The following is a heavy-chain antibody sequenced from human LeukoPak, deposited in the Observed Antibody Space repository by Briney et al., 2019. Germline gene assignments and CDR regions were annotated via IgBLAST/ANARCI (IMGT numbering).Heavy chain of an antibody. J-gene: IGHJ3*02. V-gene: IGHV3-64*02. CDR2: INSNGGST. CDR1: GFTFSNYV. CDR3: ARGGSSYAFDI. D-gene: IGHD3-16*01. Sequence: RTGGSLSLSCAASGFTFSNYVMHWVRQAPGKGLEGVSAINSNGGSTYYADSVKGRFTISRDNPKNTLYLQMGSLRAEDMAVYYCARGGSSYAFDIWGQGTMVTVSS.